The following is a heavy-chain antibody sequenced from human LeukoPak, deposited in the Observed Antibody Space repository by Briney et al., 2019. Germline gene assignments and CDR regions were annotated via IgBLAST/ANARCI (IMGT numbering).Heavy chain of an antibody. D-gene: IGHD2-2*01. CDR1: GYSFTSYW. CDR2: IYPDDSDT. Sequence: RGESLKISCKGSGYSFTSYWIGWVRQMPGKGLEWMGIIYPDDSDTRYSPSFQGQVTISADKSISTAYLQWSSLKASDTAMYYCARLTGCSSTSCYYPGYWGQGTLVTVSS. CDR3: ARLTGCSSTSCYYPGY. V-gene: IGHV5-51*01. J-gene: IGHJ4*02.